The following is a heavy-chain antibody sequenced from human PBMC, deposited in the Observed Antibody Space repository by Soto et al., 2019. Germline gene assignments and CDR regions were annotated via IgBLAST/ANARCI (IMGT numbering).Heavy chain of an antibody. Sequence: QVQLVESGGGLVKPGGSLRLSCAASGFTFSDYYMSWIRQAPGKGLEWVSYISSSSSYTNYADSVKGRFTISRDNAKNSLYLHMNSLRAEDTAVYYCARDRGLGYCSGGSCYSRADAFDIWGQGTMVTVSS. CDR1: GFTFSDYY. D-gene: IGHD2-15*01. V-gene: IGHV3-11*05. CDR2: ISSSSSYT. CDR3: ARDRGLGYCSGGSCYSRADAFDI. J-gene: IGHJ3*02.